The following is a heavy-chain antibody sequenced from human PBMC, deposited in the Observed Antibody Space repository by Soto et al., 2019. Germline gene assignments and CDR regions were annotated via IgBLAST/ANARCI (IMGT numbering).Heavy chain of an antibody. CDR2: ISAYNGNT. V-gene: IGHV1-18*01. CDR3: ARERQRFWECFSAFDI. Sequence: GASGKVSCKASGYTFTSYGISWVRQAPGQGLEWVGWISAYNGNTNYAQKLQGRVTMTTATPTSTAYMKLGSLRSDDPAVYYCARERQRFWECFSAFDIGAKGTMVTVS. J-gene: IGHJ3*02. CDR1: GYTFTSYG. D-gene: IGHD3-3*01.